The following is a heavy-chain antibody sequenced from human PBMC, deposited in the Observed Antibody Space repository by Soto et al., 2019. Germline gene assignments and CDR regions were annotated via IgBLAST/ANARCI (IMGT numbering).Heavy chain of an antibody. CDR1: GYSFTSYW. CDR3: ATQRGYSYGLGYYYGMDV. CDR2: IYPGDSDT. Sequence: GESLKISCKGSGYSFTSYWIGWVRQIPGKGLEWMGIIYPGDSDTRYSPSFQGQVTISADKSISTAYLQWSSLKASDTAMYYCATQRGYSYGLGYYYGMDVWGQGTTVTVSS. D-gene: IGHD5-18*01. V-gene: IGHV5-51*01. J-gene: IGHJ6*02.